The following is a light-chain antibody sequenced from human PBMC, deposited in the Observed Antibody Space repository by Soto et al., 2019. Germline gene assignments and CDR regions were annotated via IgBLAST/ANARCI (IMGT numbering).Light chain of an antibody. Sequence: QSALTQPRSVSASPGQSVAISCTGTSSDVGGYNYFSWYQQHPGKAPILMLYDVSKRPSGVPDRFSGSKSGNTASLTISGLHAEDEADYCCYSYAGSYTDVFGTGTKVTVL. J-gene: IGLJ1*01. CDR2: DVS. CDR3: YSYAGSYTDV. CDR1: SSDVGGYNY. V-gene: IGLV2-11*01.